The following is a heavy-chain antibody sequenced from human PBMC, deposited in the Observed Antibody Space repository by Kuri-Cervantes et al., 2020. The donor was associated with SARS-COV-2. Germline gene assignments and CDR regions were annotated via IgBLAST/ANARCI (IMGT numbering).Heavy chain of an antibody. D-gene: IGHD3-10*01. CDR3: AKDGLRGGGWFDP. CDR1: GFTFSSYA. CDR2: IYSGGSST. Sequence: GESLKISCAASGFTFSSYAMSWVRQAPGKGLEWVSVIYSGGSSTYYADSVKGRFTISRDNSKNTLYLQMNSLRAEDTAVYYCAKDGLRGGGWFDPWGQGTLVTVSS. V-gene: IGHV3-23*03. J-gene: IGHJ5*02.